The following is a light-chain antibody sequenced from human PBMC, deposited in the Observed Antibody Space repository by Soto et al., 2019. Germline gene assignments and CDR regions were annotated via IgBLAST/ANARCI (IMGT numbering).Light chain of an antibody. CDR2: DVN. CDR1: SSDVGGYNF. J-gene: IGLJ3*02. Sequence: QSGLTQPASVSGSPGQSITISCTGTSSDVGGYNFVSWYQQHPGRAPKLMIYDVNNRPSGVSDRFSGSKSGNTASLTISGLQAEDEADYYCSSYRSSSTLGVFGGGTKLTVL. V-gene: IGLV2-14*03. CDR3: SSYRSSSTLGV.